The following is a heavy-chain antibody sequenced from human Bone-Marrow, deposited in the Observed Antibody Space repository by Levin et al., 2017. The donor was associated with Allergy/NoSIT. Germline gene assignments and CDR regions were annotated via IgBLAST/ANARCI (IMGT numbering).Heavy chain of an antibody. Sequence: SETLSLTCAVSGGSISSGGYSWSWIRQPPGTGLEWIGYIYHSGSTYYNPSLKSRVTISVDRSKNQFSLKLSSVTAADTAVYYCAREITRGCWFDPWGQGTLVTVSS. CDR2: IYHSGST. V-gene: IGHV4-30-2*01. CDR3: AREITRGCWFDP. D-gene: IGHD1-14*01. CDR1: GGSISSGGYS. J-gene: IGHJ5*02.